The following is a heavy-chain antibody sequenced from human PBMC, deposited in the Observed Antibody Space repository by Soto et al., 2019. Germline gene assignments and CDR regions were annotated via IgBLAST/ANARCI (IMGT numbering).Heavy chain of an antibody. CDR2: IYYSGST. Sequence: SETLSLTCTVSGGSISSSSYYWGWIRQPPGKGLEWIGSIYYSGSTDYNPSLKSRVTISVDTSKTQFSLKLSSVPAAATAVYYCARPAVAAAEYYYGMDVWGQGTTVTVSS. CDR3: ARPAVAAAEYYYGMDV. J-gene: IGHJ6*02. V-gene: IGHV4-39*01. D-gene: IGHD6-13*01. CDR1: GGSISSSSYY.